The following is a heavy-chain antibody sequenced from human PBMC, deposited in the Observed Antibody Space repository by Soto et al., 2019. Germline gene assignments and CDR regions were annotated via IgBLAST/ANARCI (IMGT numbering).Heavy chain of an antibody. CDR1: GGSISSSSYY. D-gene: IGHD3-16*01. CDR2: IYYSGST. CDR3: AREWGGYFDY. J-gene: IGHJ4*02. V-gene: IGHV4-39*07. Sequence: SXTLSLTCTVSGGSISSSSYYWGWIRQPPGKGLEGSGHIYYSGSTNYNPSLKSRVTISVDTSKTQFSLRLSSVPAADTAVYYCAREWGGYFDYWGKGTLVTVSS.